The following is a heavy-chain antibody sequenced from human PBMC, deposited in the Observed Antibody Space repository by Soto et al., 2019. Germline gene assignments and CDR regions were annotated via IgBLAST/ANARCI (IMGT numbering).Heavy chain of an antibody. D-gene: IGHD6-13*01. CDR1: GGSVSSGSYY. J-gene: IGHJ4*02. V-gene: IGHV4-61*01. CDR2: IYYSGST. Sequence: SETLSLTCTVSGGSVSSGSYYWSWIRQPPGKGLEWIGYIYYSGSTNYNPSLKSRVTISVDTSKNQFSLKLSSVTAADTAVYYCARGGMTAAALDYWGQGTLVTVSS. CDR3: ARGGMTAAALDY.